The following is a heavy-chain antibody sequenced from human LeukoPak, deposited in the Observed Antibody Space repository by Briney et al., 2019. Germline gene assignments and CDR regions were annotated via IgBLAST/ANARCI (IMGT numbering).Heavy chain of an antibody. CDR1: GFTFSSYA. D-gene: IGHD6-13*01. Sequence: PGGSLRLSCAASGFTFSSYAMSWVRQAPGKGLEWVSTISGSGGSTSYADSVKGRFTISRDNSKNTLYLQMNSLRAEDTAVYYCAKDEVYSSSWYFQHWGQGTLVTVSS. CDR3: AKDEVYSSSWYFQH. J-gene: IGHJ1*01. CDR2: ISGSGGST. V-gene: IGHV3-23*01.